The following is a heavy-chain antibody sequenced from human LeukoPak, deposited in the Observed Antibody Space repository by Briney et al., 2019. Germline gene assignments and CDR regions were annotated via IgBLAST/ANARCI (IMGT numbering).Heavy chain of an antibody. V-gene: IGHV1-69*01. CDR3: AREGSAFWSGPTRRNWFDP. CDR1: GGTFSSYA. Sequence: SVKVSCKASGGTFSSYAISWVRQAPGQGLEWMGGIIPIFGTANYAQKFQGRVTITADESSSTAYMELSSLRSEDTAVYYCAREGSAFWSGPTRRNWFDPWGQGTLVTVSS. D-gene: IGHD3-3*01. J-gene: IGHJ5*02. CDR2: IIPIFGTA.